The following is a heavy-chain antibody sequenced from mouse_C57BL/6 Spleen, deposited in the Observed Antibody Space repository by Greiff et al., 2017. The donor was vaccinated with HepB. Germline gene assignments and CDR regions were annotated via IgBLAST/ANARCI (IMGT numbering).Heavy chain of an antibody. V-gene: IGHV6-3*01. J-gene: IGHJ2*01. CDR3: SYDYLYFDY. CDR2: IRLKSDNYAT. Sequence: EVQGVESGGGLVQPGGSMKLSCVASGFTFSNYWMNWVRQSPEKGLEWVAQIRLKSDNYATHYAESVKGRFTISRDDSKSSVYLQMNNLRAEDTGIYYCSYDYLYFDYWGQGTTLTVSS. D-gene: IGHD2-4*01. CDR1: GFTFSNYW.